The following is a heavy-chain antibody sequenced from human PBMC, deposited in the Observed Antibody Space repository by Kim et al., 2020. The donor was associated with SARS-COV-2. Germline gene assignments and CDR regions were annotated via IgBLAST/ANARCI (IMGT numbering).Heavy chain of an antibody. D-gene: IGHD2-15*01. J-gene: IGHJ4*01. Sequence: GGSLRLSCVVSGFTFGNDWMSWVRQAPGKGLEWVAMNKGDGSEKYYADSVKGRFTMSRDNAKNSLYLQMSSLRTEDTAIYYCAALHTSRGPGGCWAHGT. CDR2: NKGDGSEK. CDR3: AALHTSRGPGGC. V-gene: IGHV3-7*01. CDR1: GFTFGNDW.